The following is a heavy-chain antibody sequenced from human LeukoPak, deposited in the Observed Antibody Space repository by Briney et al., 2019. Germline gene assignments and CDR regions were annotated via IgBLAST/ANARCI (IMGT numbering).Heavy chain of an antibody. V-gene: IGHV4-39*01. Sequence: WFRQPPGKGLEWIGSIYYSGSTYYNPSLKSRVTISVDTSKNQFSLKLNSVTAADTAVYYCATYYYGSEMDVWGKGTTVTISS. J-gene: IGHJ6*04. CDR2: IYYSGST. CDR3: ATYYYGSEMDV. D-gene: IGHD3-10*01.